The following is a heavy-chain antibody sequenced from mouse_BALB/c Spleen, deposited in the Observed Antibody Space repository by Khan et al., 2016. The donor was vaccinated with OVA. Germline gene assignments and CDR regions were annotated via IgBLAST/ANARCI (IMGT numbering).Heavy chain of an antibody. CDR1: GFTFSTYG. V-gene: IGHV5-6*01. Sequence: EVELVESGGDFVRPGGSLKLSCAASGFTFSTYGMSWVRQTPDKRMEWVATINTGGYTYYRDTVKGRFTISRDNAKNTLYLQLSSLKSEDTAIYYCARLAYYYNSEGFAYWGRGTLVTVSA. CDR2: INTGGYT. CDR3: ARLAYYYNSEGFAY. J-gene: IGHJ3*01. D-gene: IGHD1-1*01.